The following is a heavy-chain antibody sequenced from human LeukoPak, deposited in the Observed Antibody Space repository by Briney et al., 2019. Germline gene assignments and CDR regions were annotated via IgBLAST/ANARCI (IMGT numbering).Heavy chain of an antibody. CDR2: ISSSSSYI. CDR3: ARDLGEDSSGWYGKAFDI. D-gene: IGHD6-19*01. V-gene: IGHV3-21*01. Sequence: PGGSLRLSCAASGFTFSSYSMNWVRQAPGKGLEWVSSISSSSSYIYYADSVKGRFTISRDNAKNSLYLQMNSLRAEDTAVYYCARDLGEDSSGWYGKAFDIWGQGTMVTVSS. CDR1: GFTFSSYS. J-gene: IGHJ3*02.